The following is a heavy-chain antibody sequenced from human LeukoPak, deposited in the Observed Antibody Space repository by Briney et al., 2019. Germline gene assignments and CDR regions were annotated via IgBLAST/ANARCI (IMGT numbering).Heavy chain of an antibody. J-gene: IGHJ3*02. CDR1: GGSISSYY. CDR2: IYHSGST. V-gene: IGHV4-59*12. CDR3: ARVVYYYDSVDAFDI. Sequence: SETLSLTCTVSGGSISSYYWSWIRQPPGKGLEWIGYIYHSGSTYYNPSLKSRVTISVDRSKNQFSLKLSSVTAADTAVYYCARVVYYYDSVDAFDIWGQGTMVTVSS. D-gene: IGHD3-22*01.